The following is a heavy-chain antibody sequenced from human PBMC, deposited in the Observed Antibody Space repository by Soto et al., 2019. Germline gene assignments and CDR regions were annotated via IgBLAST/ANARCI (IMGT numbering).Heavy chain of an antibody. V-gene: IGHV3-7*01. D-gene: IGHD6-19*01. CDR2: IKEDGSEK. CDR1: GFTFSSYW. CDR3: ARPRGNGWYEY. J-gene: IGHJ1*01. Sequence: EVPLVESGGGLVQPGGSLRLSCAASGFTFSSYWMSWVRQAPGKGLEWVANIKEDGSEKYYVDSVKGRFTISRDNAKNSLFLQMSSLRAEDTAVYYCARPRGNGWYEYWGQGTLVTVSS.